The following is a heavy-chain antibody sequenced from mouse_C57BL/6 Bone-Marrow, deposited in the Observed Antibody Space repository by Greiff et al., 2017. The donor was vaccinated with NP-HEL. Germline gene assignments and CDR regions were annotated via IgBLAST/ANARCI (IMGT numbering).Heavy chain of an antibody. CDR2: INPSSGYT. CDR3: AREHGGSSLMDY. Sequence: VQLQQSGAELAKPGASVKLSCKASGYTFTSYWMHWENQRPGQGLEWLGYINPSSGYTKYNQKFKDKATLTADKSSSTAYMQLSSLTYEDSAVYYCAREHGGSSLMDYWGQGTTLTVSS. V-gene: IGHV1-7*01. D-gene: IGHD1-3*01. J-gene: IGHJ2*01. CDR1: GYTFTSYW.